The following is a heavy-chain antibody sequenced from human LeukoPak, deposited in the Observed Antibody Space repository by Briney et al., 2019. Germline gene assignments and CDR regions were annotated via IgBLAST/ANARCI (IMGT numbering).Heavy chain of an antibody. CDR1: GGSFSGCY. V-gene: IGHV4-34*01. J-gene: IGHJ6*02. D-gene: IGHD3-10*02. CDR2: INHSGST. CDR3: ARGRPMVGLLRGYGMDV. Sequence: KSSETLSLTCAVYGGSFSGCYWSWIRQPPGKGLEWIGEINHSGSTNYNPSLKSRVTISVDTSKNQFSPKLSSVTAADTAVYYCARGRPMVGLLRGYGMDVWGQGTTVTVSS.